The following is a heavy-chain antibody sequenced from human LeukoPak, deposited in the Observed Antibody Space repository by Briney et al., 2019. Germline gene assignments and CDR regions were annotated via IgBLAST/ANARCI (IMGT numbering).Heavy chain of an antibody. V-gene: IGHV4-34*01. D-gene: IGHD5-12*01. J-gene: IGHJ4*02. CDR3: ARNPVTTINYFDY. Sequence: PSETLSLTCAVYGGSFSGYYWSWIRQPPGKGLEWIGEINHSGSTNYNPSLKSRVTISVDTSKNQFSLKLSSVTAADTAVYYCARNPVTTINYFDYWGQGTLVTVSS. CDR2: INHSGST. CDR1: GGSFSGYY.